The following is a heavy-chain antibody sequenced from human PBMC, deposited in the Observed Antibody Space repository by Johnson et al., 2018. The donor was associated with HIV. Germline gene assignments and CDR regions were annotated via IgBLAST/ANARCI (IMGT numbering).Heavy chain of an antibody. CDR3: AREKYNRSAATDAFDI. D-gene: IGHD1-14*01. Sequence: QVQLVESGGGVVQPGRSLRLSCAASGFTFSSYAMHWVRQAPGKGLEWVAVISYLGSQEFYADSVKGRFTISRDNSKNMVYLQINSLETEDKAVYYCAREKYNRSAATDAFDIWGQGTKVTVSS. CDR2: ISYLGSQE. V-gene: IGHV3-30*04. CDR1: GFTFSSYA. J-gene: IGHJ3*02.